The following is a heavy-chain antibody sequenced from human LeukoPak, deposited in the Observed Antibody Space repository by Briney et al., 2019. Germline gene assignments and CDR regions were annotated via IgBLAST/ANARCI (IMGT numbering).Heavy chain of an antibody. CDR1: GFTFSSYA. Sequence: GGSLSLSCAASGFTFSSYAMSWVRQAPGKGLEWVSAISGSGGSTYYADSVKGRLTISRDNSKNTLYLQMKSLRTEDTAVYYCAKDPYDILTPNWCDPWGQGTLVTVSS. D-gene: IGHD3-9*01. J-gene: IGHJ5*02. V-gene: IGHV3-23*01. CDR2: ISGSGGST. CDR3: AKDPYDILTPNWCDP.